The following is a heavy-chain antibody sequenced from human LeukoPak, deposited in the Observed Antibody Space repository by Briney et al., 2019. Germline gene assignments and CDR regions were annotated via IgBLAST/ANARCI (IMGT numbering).Heavy chain of an antibody. CDR3: ARNIESIAAAGRRYFQH. V-gene: IGHV3-30*02. D-gene: IGHD6-13*01. J-gene: IGHJ1*01. CDR1: GFTFSTYG. CDR2: IRYDGSVK. Sequence: AGGSLRLSCAASGFTFSTYGMHWVRQAPGKGLEWVAFIRYDGSVKYYADPVKGRFTISRDNSKNTVYLQMNSLRAEDTAVYYCARNIESIAAAGRRYFQHWGQGTLVTVSS.